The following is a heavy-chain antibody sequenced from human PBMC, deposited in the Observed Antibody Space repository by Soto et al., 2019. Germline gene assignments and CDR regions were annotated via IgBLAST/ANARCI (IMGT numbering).Heavy chain of an antibody. J-gene: IGHJ3*02. D-gene: IGHD3-9*01. Sequence: ASVKVSCKASGYSFTSYGISWVRQAPGQGLEWMGWISAYNGNTNYAQKLQGRVTMTTDTSTGTAYMELRSLRSDDTAVYYCARCPPDFEWFHDAFYIWGKGTMVTVSS. CDR1: GYSFTSYG. V-gene: IGHV1-18*01. CDR3: ARCPPDFEWFHDAFYI. CDR2: ISAYNGNT.